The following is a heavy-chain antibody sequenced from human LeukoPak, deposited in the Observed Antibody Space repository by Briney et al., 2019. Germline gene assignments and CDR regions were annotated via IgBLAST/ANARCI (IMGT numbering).Heavy chain of an antibody. CDR1: GGSISSSSYY. CDR3: ARHSSSYYFDY. D-gene: IGHD2-15*01. V-gene: IGHV4-39*01. Sequence: SETLSLTCTVSGGSISSSSYYWGWIRQPPGKGLEWIGSIYYSRSTYYNPSLKSRVTISVDTSKNQFSLKLSSVTAADTAVYYCARHSSSYYFDYWGQGTLVTVSS. J-gene: IGHJ4*02. CDR2: IYYSRST.